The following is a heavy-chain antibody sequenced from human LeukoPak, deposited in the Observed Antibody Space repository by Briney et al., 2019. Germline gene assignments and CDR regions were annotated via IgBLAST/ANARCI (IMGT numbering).Heavy chain of an antibody. D-gene: IGHD3-10*01. V-gene: IGHV1-8*01. J-gene: IGHJ4*02. CDR3: ARGTYYYGSGVSPVDY. CDR2: MNPNSGNT. CDR1: GYTFTSYD. Sequence: ASVKVSCKASGYTFTSYDINWVRQATGQGLEWMGWMNPNSGNTGSAQRFQGRVTMTRNTSISTAYMELSSLRSEDTAVYYCARGTYYYGSGVSPVDYWGQGTLVTVSS.